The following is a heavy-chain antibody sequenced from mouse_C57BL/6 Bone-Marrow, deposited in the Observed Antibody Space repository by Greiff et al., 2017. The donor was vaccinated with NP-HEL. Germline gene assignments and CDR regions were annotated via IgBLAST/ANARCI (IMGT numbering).Heavy chain of an antibody. CDR1: GFTFNTYA. CDR3: VLGLPWFAC. Sequence: EVQLVESGGGLVQPKGSLKLSCAASGFTFNTYAMHWVRQAPGKGLEWVARIRSKSSNYATYYADSVKDRFTISRDDHQSMLYRQMNNQKAEDTAMYYCVLGLPWFACWGQGTLVTVSA. CDR2: IRSKSSNYAT. V-gene: IGHV10-3*01. J-gene: IGHJ3*01. D-gene: IGHD3-1*01.